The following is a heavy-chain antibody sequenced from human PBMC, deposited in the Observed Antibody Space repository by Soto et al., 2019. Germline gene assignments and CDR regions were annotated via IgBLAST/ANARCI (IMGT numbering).Heavy chain of an antibody. CDR1: GGSISSGGQY. Sequence: QVQLKESGPGLVKPSQTLSLTCTVSGGSISSGGQYWSRIRQHPGKGLEWIGYIYDRGSTNYNPSPRSRFTISVYTSKKQLSLKLRAVTAADTAVYYCARDAAEYYFHYCGHGTLVTVSS. CDR3: ARDAAEYYFHY. J-gene: IGHJ4*01. D-gene: IGHD6-25*01. CDR2: IYDRGST. V-gene: IGHV4-31*03.